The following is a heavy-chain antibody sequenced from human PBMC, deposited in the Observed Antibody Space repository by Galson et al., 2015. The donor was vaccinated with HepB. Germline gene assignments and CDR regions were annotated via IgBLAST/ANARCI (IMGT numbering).Heavy chain of an antibody. V-gene: IGHV3-53*04. CDR3: ATLGYNWKIRGYFDS. D-gene: IGHD5-24*01. J-gene: IGHJ4*02. CDR1: GFAVSSTY. Sequence: SLRLSCAASGFAVSSTYMSWVRQAPGKGLEWVSVIYSGGSTYYADSVKGRFTISRHNSNNTLYLQMNSLRADDTAVYYCATLGYNWKIRGYFDSWGQGTLVSVSS. CDR2: IYSGGST.